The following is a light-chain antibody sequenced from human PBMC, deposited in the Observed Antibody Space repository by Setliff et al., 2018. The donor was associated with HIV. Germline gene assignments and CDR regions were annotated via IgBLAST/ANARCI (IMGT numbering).Light chain of an antibody. CDR2: EVT. J-gene: IGLJ1*01. V-gene: IGLV2-14*01. CDR1: SDDVGGSNY. CDR3: SSYTETASVYV. Sequence: QSVLTQPASMSGSPGQSITISCTGSSDDVGGSNYVSWYQQHPGKAPKLIIYEVTVRPSGVSSRFSGSKSGNTASLTLSGLQTEDEADYYCSSYTETASVYVFGSGTKGTVL.